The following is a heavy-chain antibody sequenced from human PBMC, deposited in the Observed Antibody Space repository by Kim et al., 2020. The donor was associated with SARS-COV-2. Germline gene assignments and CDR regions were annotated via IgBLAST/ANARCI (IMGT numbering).Heavy chain of an antibody. CDR2: ISSSSSYT. CDR3: ARDGGVAIGGHAFDI. D-gene: IGHD2-8*02. V-gene: IGHV3-21*01. Sequence: GGSLRLSCAASGFTFSSYSMNWVRQAPGKGLEWVSSISSSSSYTYYADSVKGRFTISRDNAKNTLYLQMNSLRAEDTAVYYCARDGGVAIGGHAFDIWG. CDR1: GFTFSSYS. J-gene: IGHJ3*02.